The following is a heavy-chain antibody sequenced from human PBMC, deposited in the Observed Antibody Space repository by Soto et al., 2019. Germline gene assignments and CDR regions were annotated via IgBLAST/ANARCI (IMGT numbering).Heavy chain of an antibody. D-gene: IGHD2-2*01. J-gene: IGHJ4*02. CDR1: GFTFSSYA. CDR2: ISGGGGTT. Sequence: GGSLRLSCAASGFTFSSYAMSWVRQAPGKGLEWVSAISGGGGTTYYTNSVKGRFTISRDNSKNTLFLQMNSLRAEDTAIYYCAKDGTVVPAAMPDYWGQGALVTVSS. CDR3: AKDGTVVPAAMPDY. V-gene: IGHV3-23*01.